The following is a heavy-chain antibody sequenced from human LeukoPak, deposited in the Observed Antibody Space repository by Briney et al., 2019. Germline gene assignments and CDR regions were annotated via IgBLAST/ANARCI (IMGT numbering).Heavy chain of an antibody. CDR1: GFTFSSYG. CDR3: ARDLERVVVPAAITDYGMDV. CDR2: IWYDGSNK. D-gene: IGHD2-2*01. Sequence: GRSLRLSCAASGFTFSSYGMHWVRQAPGKGLEWVAVIWYDGSNKYYADSVKGRFTISRDNSKNTLYLQMNSPRAEDTAVYYCARDLERVVVPAAITDYGMDVWGQGTTVTVSS. V-gene: IGHV3-33*01. J-gene: IGHJ6*02.